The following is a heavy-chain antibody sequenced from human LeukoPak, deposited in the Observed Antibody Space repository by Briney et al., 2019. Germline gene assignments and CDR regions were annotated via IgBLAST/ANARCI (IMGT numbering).Heavy chain of an antibody. J-gene: IGHJ6*02. Sequence: SETLSLTCTVSGGPISSYYWSWIRQPPGKGLEWIGYIYYSGSTNYNPSLKSRVTISVDTSKNQFSLKLSSVTAADTAVYYCARDRGQRTYYDFWSGYPIRYYGMDVWGQGTTVTVSS. V-gene: IGHV4-59*01. CDR2: IYYSGST. CDR1: GGPISSYY. D-gene: IGHD3-3*01. CDR3: ARDRGQRTYYDFWSGYPIRYYGMDV.